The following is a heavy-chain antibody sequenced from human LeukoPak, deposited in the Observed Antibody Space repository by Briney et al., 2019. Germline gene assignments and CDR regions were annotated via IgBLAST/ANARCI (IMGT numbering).Heavy chain of an antibody. CDR3: AHYGDYRFLYYFDY. CDR2: IYWNDNK. D-gene: IGHD4-17*01. Sequence: SGPTLVNPTQTLTLTCTFSGFPLSTSGVDVGWIRQPPGKALEWLALIYWNDNKLYSPSLKSRLTITKDTSNNQVVLTMTNMDPVDTATYYCAHYGDYRFLYYFDYWGQGTLATVSP. V-gene: IGHV2-5*01. J-gene: IGHJ4*02. CDR1: GFPLSTSGVD.